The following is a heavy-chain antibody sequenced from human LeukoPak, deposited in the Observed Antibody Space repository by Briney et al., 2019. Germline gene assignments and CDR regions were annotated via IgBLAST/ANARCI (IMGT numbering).Heavy chain of an antibody. CDR3: VAPDKGSATWTFDS. V-gene: IGHV4-39*01. CDR1: GGSISSRSHY. D-gene: IGHD1-1*01. CDR2: IYYSGST. J-gene: IGHJ4*02. Sequence: SETLSLTCVVSGGSISSRSHYWDWIRQPPGKGLEWIGSIYYSGSTFYNPSLKSRVTISIDTSKSQFSLNLNSVTAADTAVYICVAPDKGSATWTFDSWGQGSLVSVSS.